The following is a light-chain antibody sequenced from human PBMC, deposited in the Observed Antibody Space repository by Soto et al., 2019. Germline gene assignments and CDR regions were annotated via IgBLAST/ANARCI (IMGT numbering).Light chain of an antibody. CDR3: QQRSNWLT. J-gene: IGKJ4*01. V-gene: IGKV3-11*01. CDR2: DAS. CDR1: PSVSSY. Sequence: EIVVTQSPATLSLSPGERATLSCRASPSVSSYLAWYQQKPGQAPRLLIYDASNRATDIPARFSGSGSGTDFTLTISSLEPEDIAVYYCQQRSNWLTFGGGTKVEIK.